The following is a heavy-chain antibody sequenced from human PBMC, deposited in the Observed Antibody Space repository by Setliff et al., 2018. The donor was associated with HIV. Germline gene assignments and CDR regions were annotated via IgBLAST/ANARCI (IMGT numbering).Heavy chain of an antibody. Sequence: SETLSLTCAVYGGSFSGYYWSWIRQSPGKGLEWIGEINHSGSTKYNPSLKRRVTISVDTSKNQFSLKLSSVTAADTAVYYCARGTAYYNFWSGYSQDYYYYMDVWGKGTTVTVSS. CDR2: INHSGST. CDR1: GGSFSGYY. CDR3: ARGTAYYNFWSGYSQDYYYYMDV. D-gene: IGHD3-3*01. J-gene: IGHJ6*03. V-gene: IGHV4-34*01.